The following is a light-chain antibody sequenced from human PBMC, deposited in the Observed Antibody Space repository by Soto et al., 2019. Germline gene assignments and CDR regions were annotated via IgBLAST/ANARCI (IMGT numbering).Light chain of an antibody. CDR2: DAS. V-gene: IGKV3D-15*01. Sequence: EIVLTQSPDTLSVSPGERATLSCRASQSISRALAWYQQKSGQPPRLLIYDASTRATGFPASFSGCGSGTEFTLTISSLQSEDFAVYYCQQYNNWPLTFGVGTKVDIK. J-gene: IGKJ4*01. CDR3: QQYNNWPLT. CDR1: QSISRA.